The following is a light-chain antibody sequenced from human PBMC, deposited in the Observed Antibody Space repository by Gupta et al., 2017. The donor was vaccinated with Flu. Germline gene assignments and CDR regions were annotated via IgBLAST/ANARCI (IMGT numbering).Light chain of an antibody. Sequence: GETARSTGGGSKIGMKSVSWYQQKAGQAPVLFVYDDNDRRSGIPERFSGSKYGNTATLTTNRVEAGDEADYYCQVWDSSGDNYVFGTGTKVTDL. CDR1: KIGMKS. CDR3: QVWDSSGDNYV. V-gene: IGLV3-21*02. CDR2: DDN. J-gene: IGLJ1*01.